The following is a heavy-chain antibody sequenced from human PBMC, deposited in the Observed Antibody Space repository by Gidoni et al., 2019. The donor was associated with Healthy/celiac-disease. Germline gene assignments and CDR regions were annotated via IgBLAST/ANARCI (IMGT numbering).Heavy chain of an antibody. D-gene: IGHD3-10*01. CDR3: AREGIGLWVRGVGGYYFDY. Sequence: QVQLQESGPGLVKPSQTLSLTCTVSGGSISSGSYYWSWIRQPAGKGLEWIGRIYTSGSTNYNPSLKSRVTISVDTSKNQFSLKLSSVTAADTAVYYCAREGIGLWVRGVGGYYFDYWGQGTLVTVSS. CDR2: IYTSGST. CDR1: GGSISSGSYY. J-gene: IGHJ4*02. V-gene: IGHV4-61*02.